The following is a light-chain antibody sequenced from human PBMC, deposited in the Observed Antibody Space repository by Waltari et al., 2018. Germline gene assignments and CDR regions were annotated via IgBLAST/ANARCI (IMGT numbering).Light chain of an antibody. CDR1: STTIGNYYF. CDR2: EVN. V-gene: IGLV2-23*02. J-gene: IGLJ3*02. CDR3: CSYAGDGIVM. Sequence: QSALPQPASVSGSPGQSITIPCTGTSTTIGNYYFVSWSQQHPGKAPKLIIYEVNKWPSGISSRFSGSKSGNTASLTISGLQAEDEADYYCCSYAGDGIVMFGGGTKL.